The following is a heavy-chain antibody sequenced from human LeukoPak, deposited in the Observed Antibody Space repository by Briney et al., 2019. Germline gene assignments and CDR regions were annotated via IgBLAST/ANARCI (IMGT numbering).Heavy chain of an antibody. CDR1: GYSFTNYW. CDR2: IYPGDSDT. Sequence: PGESLKISCKGSGYSFTNYWIGWVRQMPGKGLEWMGIIYPGDSDTRHSPSFQGQVTISADKSITTAYLRWSSLKASDTAMYYCARSNGDPDYYYYGMDVWGQGTTVTVSS. D-gene: IGHD4-17*01. V-gene: IGHV5-51*01. J-gene: IGHJ6*02. CDR3: ARSNGDPDYYYYGMDV.